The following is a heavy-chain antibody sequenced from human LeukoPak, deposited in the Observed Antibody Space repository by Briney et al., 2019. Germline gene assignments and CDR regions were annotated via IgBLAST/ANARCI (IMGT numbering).Heavy chain of an antibody. D-gene: IGHD2-2*01. V-gene: IGHV1-69*13. J-gene: IGHJ3*02. CDR3: ARAACSSTSCYWSAFDI. CDR1: GGTFSSYA. Sequence: SVKVSCKASGGTFSSYAISWVRQAPGQGLEWMGGIIPIFGTANYAQKFQGGVTITADESTSTAYMELSSLRSEDTAVYYCARAACSSTSCYWSAFDIWGQGTMVTVSS. CDR2: IIPIFGTA.